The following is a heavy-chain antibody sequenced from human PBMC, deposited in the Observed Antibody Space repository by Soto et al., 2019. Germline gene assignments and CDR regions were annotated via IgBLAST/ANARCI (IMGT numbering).Heavy chain of an antibody. CDR1: GGTFSSYA. J-gene: IGHJ6*04. V-gene: IGHV1-69*13. D-gene: IGHD3-22*01. CDR2: IIPIFGTA. CDR3: ARGLTDDSSGPDYYYYYGMDV. Sequence: EASVKVSCKASGGTFSSYAISWVRQAPGQGLEWMGGIIPIFGTANYAQKFQGRVTITADESTSTAYMELSSLRSEDTAVYYCARGLTDDSSGPDYYYYYGMDVWGKGTTVTVS.